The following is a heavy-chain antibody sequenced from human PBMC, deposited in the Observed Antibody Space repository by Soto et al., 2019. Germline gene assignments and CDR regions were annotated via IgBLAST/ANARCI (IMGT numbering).Heavy chain of an antibody. CDR2: ISAHNGNT. CDR3: ARGRYGDY. V-gene: IGHV1-18*01. D-gene: IGHD1-1*01. Sequence: QVHLVQSGAEVKKPGASVKVSCKGSGYAFTIYGITWVRQAPGQGLEWMGWISAHNGNTNYAQKLQGRVTVTRDTSTSTAYMELRSLRSDDTAAYYCARGRYGDYWGQGALVTVSS. CDR1: GYAFTIYG. J-gene: IGHJ4*02.